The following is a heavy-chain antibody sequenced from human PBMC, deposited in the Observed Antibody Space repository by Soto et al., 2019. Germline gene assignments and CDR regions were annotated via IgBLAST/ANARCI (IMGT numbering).Heavy chain of an antibody. V-gene: IGHV3-48*02. CDR3: GRALRQWLAHAFDI. J-gene: IGHJ3*02. CDR1: GFPFSSYS. D-gene: IGHD6-19*01. CDR2: ISTTSDTK. Sequence: GGSLRLSCAASGFPFSSYSMNWVRQAPGKGLEWVSYISTTSDTKYYADSVKGRFTISRDNAKNSLYLQMNSLRDEDTAVYYCGRALRQWLAHAFDIWGRGTMVTVSS.